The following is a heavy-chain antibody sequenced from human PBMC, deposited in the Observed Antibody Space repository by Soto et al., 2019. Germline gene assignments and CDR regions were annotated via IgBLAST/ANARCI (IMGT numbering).Heavy chain of an antibody. J-gene: IGHJ4*02. D-gene: IGHD3-3*01. CDR1: GGSFSGYY. V-gene: IGHV4-34*01. CDR2: INHSGST. CDR3: ARSRVVRTYYDFWSGYNDY. Sequence: SETLSLTCAVYGGSFSGYYWSWIRQPPGKGLEWIGEINHSGSTNYNPSLKSRVTISVDTSKNQFSLKLSSVTAADTAVYYCARSRVVRTYYDFWSGYNDYWGQGTLVTVSS.